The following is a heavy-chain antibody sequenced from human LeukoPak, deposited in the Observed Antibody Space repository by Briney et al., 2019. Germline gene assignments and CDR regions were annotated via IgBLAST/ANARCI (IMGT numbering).Heavy chain of an antibody. CDR2: VRSKAYGGTT. D-gene: IGHD5-24*01. CDR3: TTDPQRGYYFDY. CDR1: GFTFGDYA. J-gene: IGHJ4*02. Sequence: GGSLRLSCTTSGFTFGDYAMSWFRQAPEKGLEWVGLVRSKAYGGTTEYAASVKARFTISRDDSESIAYLQMNSLETEDTAVYYCTTDPQRGYYFDYWGQGTLVTVSS. V-gene: IGHV3-49*03.